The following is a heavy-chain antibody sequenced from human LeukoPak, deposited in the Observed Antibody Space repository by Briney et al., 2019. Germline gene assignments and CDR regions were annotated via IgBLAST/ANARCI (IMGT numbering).Heavy chain of an antibody. CDR3: ARHGFQAHAFDI. J-gene: IGHJ3*02. CDR1: GGTFSSYA. CDR2: IIPILGIA. V-gene: IGHV1-69*04. Sequence: SVKVSCKASGGTFSSYAISWVRQAPGQGLEWMGRIIPILGIANYAQKFQGRVTITADKSTSTAYMELSSLRSEDTAVYYCARHGFQAHAFDIWGQGTMVTVSS.